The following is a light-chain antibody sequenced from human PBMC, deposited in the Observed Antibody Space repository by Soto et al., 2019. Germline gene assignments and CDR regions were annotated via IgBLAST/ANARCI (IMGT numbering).Light chain of an antibody. CDR3: QQRSNWIT. Sequence: EIVLTQSPGTLSLSPGDGGTLSCRASQNLGTLYLAWFQQKSGQAPRLLIYSASRRATGIPDRFTGSGSGTDFTLTISRLEPEDFAVYYCQQRSNWITFGQGTRLEIK. V-gene: IGKV3D-20*02. CDR2: SAS. J-gene: IGKJ5*01. CDR1: QNLGTLY.